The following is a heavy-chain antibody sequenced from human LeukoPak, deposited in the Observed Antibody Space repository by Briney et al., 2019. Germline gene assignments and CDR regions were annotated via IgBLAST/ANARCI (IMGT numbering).Heavy chain of an antibody. CDR2: ITSSSTYI. J-gene: IGHJ6*02. CDR3: ARDPRGATGAYGMDV. CDR1: GFAFNSYS. Sequence: GGSLRLSCAASGFAFNSYSMNWVRQAPGKGLEWVSLITSSSTYIYYADSVKGRFTISRDNAENSLYLQMNSLRAEDTAVYYCARDPRGATGAYGMDVWGQGTTVTVSS. V-gene: IGHV3-21*01. D-gene: IGHD6-13*01.